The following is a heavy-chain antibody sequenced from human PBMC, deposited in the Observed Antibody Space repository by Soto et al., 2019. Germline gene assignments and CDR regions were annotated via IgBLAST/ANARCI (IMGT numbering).Heavy chain of an antibody. CDR3: ARTIWFGAQAFDY. CDR1: GFTFSSYW. V-gene: IGHV3-7*03. Sequence: GGSLRLSCAASGFTFSSYWMSWVRQAPGKGLEWVANIKQDGSEKYYVDSVKGRFTISRDNAKNSLYLQMNSLRAEDTAVYYCARTIWFGAQAFDYWGQGTLVTVYS. J-gene: IGHJ4*02. D-gene: IGHD3-10*01. CDR2: IKQDGSEK.